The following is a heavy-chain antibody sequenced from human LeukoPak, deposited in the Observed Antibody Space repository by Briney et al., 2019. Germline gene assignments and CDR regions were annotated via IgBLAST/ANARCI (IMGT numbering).Heavy chain of an antibody. J-gene: IGHJ5*01. CDR3: ARALTPASGWLGS. Sequence: GGSLRLSCVASGFTFSSYTMSWVRQAPGKGLEWVSCISSSSSYMYYGDTLKGRFTISRDNVKNSLYLQMDNLRADDTAMYYCARALTPASGWLGSWGQGTLVTVSS. CDR2: ISSSSSYM. V-gene: IGHV3-21*01. CDR1: GFTFSSYT. D-gene: IGHD6-19*01.